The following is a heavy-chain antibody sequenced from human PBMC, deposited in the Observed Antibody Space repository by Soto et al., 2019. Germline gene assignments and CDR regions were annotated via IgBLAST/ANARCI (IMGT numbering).Heavy chain of an antibody. J-gene: IGHJ4*02. CDR2: ISYDGSNK. CDR3: HHKISGVVCDFDY. Sequence: GGSLRLSCAASGFTFSSYAMHWVRQAPGKGLGWVAVISYDGSNKYYADSVKGRFTISRDNSKNTLYLQMNSLRAEDTAVYYCHHKISGVVCDFDYWGQGTLVTVSS. CDR1: GFTFSSYA. D-gene: IGHD3-3*01. V-gene: IGHV3-30-3*01.